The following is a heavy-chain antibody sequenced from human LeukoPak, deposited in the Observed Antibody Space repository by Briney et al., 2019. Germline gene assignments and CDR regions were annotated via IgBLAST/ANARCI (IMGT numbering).Heavy chain of an antibody. CDR2: VYYTRNT. Sequence: SETLSLTCTVSGGSIGSGPYYWSWIRQPPGKGLEWIGTVYYTRNTYYNSSLKSRVTISIDTSKNQFSLRLSSVTAADTDIYYCARRDNSDSSGYFDHWGQGTLVTVSS. V-gene: IGHV4-39*01. J-gene: IGHJ4*02. CDR3: ARRDNSDSSGYFDH. CDR1: GGSIGSGPYY. D-gene: IGHD3-22*01.